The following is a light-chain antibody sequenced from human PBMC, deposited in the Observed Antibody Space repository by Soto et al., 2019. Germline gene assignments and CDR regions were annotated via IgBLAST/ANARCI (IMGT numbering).Light chain of an antibody. Sequence: IQMTQSPSTLSASVGGRVTITCRASQSISSWLAWYQQKPGKAPKFLIYDASNLESGVPSRFSGSGSGTEFTLTISSLQPDDFATYYCHHYNGFSRTFGQGTKVDIK. CDR1: QSISSW. CDR2: DAS. CDR3: HHYNGFSRT. J-gene: IGKJ1*01. V-gene: IGKV1-5*01.